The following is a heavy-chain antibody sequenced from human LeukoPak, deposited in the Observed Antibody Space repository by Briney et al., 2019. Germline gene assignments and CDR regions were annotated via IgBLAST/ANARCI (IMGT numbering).Heavy chain of an antibody. CDR2: INPSGGST. CDR1: GYTFTSYY. Sequence: ASVKVSCKASGYTFTSYYMHWVRQAPGQGLEWMGIINPSGGSTSYAQKFQGRVTMTRDTSTSTVYMELSSLRSEDTAVYYCARDLGYCTNGVCHTRFDYWGQGTLVAVSS. V-gene: IGHV1-46*01. CDR3: ARDLGYCTNGVCHTRFDY. D-gene: IGHD2-8*01. J-gene: IGHJ4*02.